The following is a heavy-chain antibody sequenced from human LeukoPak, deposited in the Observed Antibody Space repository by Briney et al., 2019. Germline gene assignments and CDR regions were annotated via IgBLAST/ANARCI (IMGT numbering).Heavy chain of an antibody. CDR2: ISAYNGNT. D-gene: IGHD3-3*01. Sequence: ALVKVSCKASGYTFTSYGISWVRQAPGQGLEWMGWISAYNGNTNYAQKLQGRVTMTTDTSTSTVYMELRSLRSDDTAVYYCARTGTILSYYDFWSGFDTYFDNWGQGTLVTVSS. CDR3: ARTGTILSYYDFWSGFDTYFDN. CDR1: GYTFTSYG. J-gene: IGHJ4*02. V-gene: IGHV1-18*01.